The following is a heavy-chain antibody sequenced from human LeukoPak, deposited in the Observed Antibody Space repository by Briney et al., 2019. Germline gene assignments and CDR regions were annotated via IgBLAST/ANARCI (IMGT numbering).Heavy chain of an antibody. D-gene: IGHD6-13*01. CDR2: ISSSGRTI. J-gene: IGHJ4*02. CDR1: GFTFSSYE. CDR3: ARRAIAEGFDC. V-gene: IGHV3-48*03. Sequence: GGSLRLSCAVSGFTFSSYEMNWVRQAPGKGLEWVSYISSSGRTIYYADSVKGRFTISRDSAKNSLDLQMNSLRVEDTAVYYCARRAIAEGFDCWGQGILVTVSS.